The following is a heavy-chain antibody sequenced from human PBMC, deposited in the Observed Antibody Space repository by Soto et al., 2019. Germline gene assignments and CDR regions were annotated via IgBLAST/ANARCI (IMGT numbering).Heavy chain of an antibody. Sequence: QVQLVQSGAEVKKPGSSVKVSCKASGGTFSSYAISWVRQAPGQGLEWMGGIIPIFGTANYAQKFQGRVTYTSDXXKSTAYMELSSLRSEDTAVYYCASVQGATTNWFDPWGQGPLVTVSS. CDR3: ASVQGATTNWFDP. CDR2: IIPIFGTA. J-gene: IGHJ5*02. V-gene: IGHV1-69*05. D-gene: IGHD1-26*01. CDR1: GGTFSSYA.